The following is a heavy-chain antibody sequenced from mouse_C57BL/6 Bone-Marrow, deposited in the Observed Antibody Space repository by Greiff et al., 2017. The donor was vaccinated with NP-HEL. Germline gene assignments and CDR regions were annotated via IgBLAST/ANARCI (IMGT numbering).Heavy chain of an antibody. J-gene: IGHJ1*03. CDR1: GYTFTGYW. CDR2: ILPGSGST. D-gene: IGHD2-4*01. V-gene: IGHV1-9*01. Sequence: KLSCKATGYTFTGYWIEWVKQRPGHGLEWIGEILPGSGSTNYNEKFKGKATFTADTSSNTAYMQLSSLTTEDSAIYYCAREIYYDYDEYFDVWGTGTTVTVSS. CDR3: AREIYYDYDEYFDV.